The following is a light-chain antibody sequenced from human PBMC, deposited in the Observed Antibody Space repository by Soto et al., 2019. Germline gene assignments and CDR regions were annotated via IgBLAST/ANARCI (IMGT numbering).Light chain of an antibody. CDR3: SSYTSSNTLSLYG. V-gene: IGLV2-14*01. CDR1: SSDVGGYNY. J-gene: IGLJ1*01. CDR2: DVS. Sequence: QSVLTQPASVSGSPGQSITISCTGTSSDVGGYNYVSWYQQHPGKAPKLMIYDVSNWPSGVSNRFSGSKSGNTASLTISGLQAEDEADYYCSSYTSSNTLSLYGFGTGTKVTVL.